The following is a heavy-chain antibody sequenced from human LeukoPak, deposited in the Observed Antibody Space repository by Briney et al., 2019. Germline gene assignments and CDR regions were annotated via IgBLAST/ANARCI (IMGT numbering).Heavy chain of an antibody. V-gene: IGHV3-23*01. CDR3: AYYDSSGYYYGRLRY. CDR1: AFTFSNHA. CDR2: ISAGGGTI. J-gene: IGHJ4*02. Sequence: GGSLRLSCAASAFTFSNHAMSWVRQTPGKGLEWVSGISAGGGTILYADSVKGRFTVSRDNSKNTLYLHMNNLRVEDTAVYFCAYYDSSGYYYGRLRYWGQGTPVTVSS. D-gene: IGHD3-22*01.